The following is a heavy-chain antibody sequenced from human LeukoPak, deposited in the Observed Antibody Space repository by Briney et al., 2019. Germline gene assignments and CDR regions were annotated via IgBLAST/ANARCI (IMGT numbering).Heavy chain of an antibody. V-gene: IGHV1-2*06. Sequence: ASVRVSCKASGYTFTGYYTHWVRQAPGQGLEWLGRINPKTGGSNYAQNFQGRVTMTSDTSTTTAYMELSSLNSDDTAVYYCATLVSGINYWGQGTLVTVSS. J-gene: IGHJ4*02. CDR2: INPKTGGS. CDR3: ATLVSGINY. CDR1: GYTFTGYY. D-gene: IGHD1-20*01.